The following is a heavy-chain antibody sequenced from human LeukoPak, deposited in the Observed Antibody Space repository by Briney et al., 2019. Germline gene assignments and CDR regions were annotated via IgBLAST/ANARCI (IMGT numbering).Heavy chain of an antibody. Sequence: PGGSLRLSCAASGFTFSSYAMSWVRQAPGKGLEWVSAISGSGGSTYYADPVKGRFTISRDNSKNTLYLQMNSLRAEDTAVYYCAKDRGSSGWYHDFDYWGQGALVTVSS. CDR1: GFTFSSYA. J-gene: IGHJ4*02. D-gene: IGHD6-19*01. CDR3: AKDRGSSGWYHDFDY. V-gene: IGHV3-23*01. CDR2: ISGSGGST.